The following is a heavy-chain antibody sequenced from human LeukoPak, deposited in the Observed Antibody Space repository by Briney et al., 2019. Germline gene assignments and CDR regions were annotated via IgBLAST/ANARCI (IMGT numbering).Heavy chain of an antibody. V-gene: IGHV1-2*02. CDR3: ARYEMTDY. CDR2: INPNSGDT. D-gene: IGHD3-3*01. CDR1: GYTFTVFY. J-gene: IGHJ4*02. Sequence: ASVKVSCKPSGYTFTVFYLHWVRRAPGQGLEWMGWINPNSGDTNYAQKFQGRVTMTRDMSIRTVYMELKRLRSDDTAVYYCARYEMTDYWGQGTLVTVSS.